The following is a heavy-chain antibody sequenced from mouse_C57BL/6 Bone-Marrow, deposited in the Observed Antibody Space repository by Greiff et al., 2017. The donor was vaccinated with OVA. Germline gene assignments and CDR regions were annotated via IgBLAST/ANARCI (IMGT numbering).Heavy chain of an antibody. CDR1: GYTFTSYW. J-gene: IGHJ1*03. D-gene: IGHD4-1*01. V-gene: IGHV1-69*01. Sequence: VKQSCKASGYTFTSYWMHWVKQRPGQGLEWIGEIDPSDSYTNYNQKFKGKSTLTVDKSSSTAYMQLSSLTSEDSAVYYCARNCFFYWYFDVWGTGTTVTVSS. CDR3: ARNCFFYWYFDV. CDR2: IDPSDSYT.